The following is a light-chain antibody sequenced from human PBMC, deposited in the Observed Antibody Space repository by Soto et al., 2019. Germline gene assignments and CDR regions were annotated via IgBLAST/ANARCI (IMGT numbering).Light chain of an antibody. CDR2: DNS. CDR1: SSNIGAGYD. V-gene: IGLV1-40*01. CDR3: QSYDTSLTGWV. Sequence: QSVLTQPPSVSGAPGQRVTISCTGSSSNIGAGYDVHWYQHLPGTAPKLLIYDNSNRPSGVPERFSGSRSGASASLGITGLQAEDEADYYCQSYDTSLTGWVFGGGTKVTVL. J-gene: IGLJ3*02.